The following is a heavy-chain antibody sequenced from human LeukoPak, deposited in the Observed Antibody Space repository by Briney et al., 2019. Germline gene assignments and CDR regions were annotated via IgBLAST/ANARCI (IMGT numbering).Heavy chain of an antibody. D-gene: IGHD2-8*01. V-gene: IGHV1-46*01. CDR3: ARDEGGPGGLIFDY. J-gene: IGHJ4*02. CDR2: INPSGGST. CDR1: GYTFTSYY. Sequence: ASVKVSCKASGYTFTSYYMHWVRQAPGQGLEWMGIINPSGGSTSYAQKFQDRVTMTRDMSTSTVYMELSSLGSEDTAVYYCARDEGGPGGLIFDYWGQGTLVTVSS.